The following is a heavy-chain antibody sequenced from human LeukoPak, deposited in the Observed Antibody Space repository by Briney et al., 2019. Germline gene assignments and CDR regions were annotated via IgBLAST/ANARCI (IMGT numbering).Heavy chain of an antibody. CDR1: GGSISSYY. CDR2: IYTSGST. Sequence: SETLSLTCTVSGGSISSYYWSWIRQPAGKGLEWIGRIYTSGSTNYNPSLKSRVTMSVDTSKNQFSLKLSSVTAADTAVYYCARESVTTYGYYYYYYMDVWGKGTTVTISS. V-gene: IGHV4-4*07. CDR3: ARESVTTYGYYYYYYMDV. J-gene: IGHJ6*03. D-gene: IGHD4-17*01.